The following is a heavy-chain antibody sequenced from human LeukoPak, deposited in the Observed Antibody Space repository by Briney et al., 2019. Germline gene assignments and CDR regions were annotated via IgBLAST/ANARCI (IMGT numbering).Heavy chain of an antibody. Sequence: GGSLRLSCAASGFTFSTYWTTWVRQVPGKGLEWVANIKQDGSEKNYVDSVKGRFTISRDNAKNSLYLQMNSLRAEDTAVYFCARDLEEFDYWGQGTLVTVSS. CDR3: ARDLEEFDY. V-gene: IGHV3-7*01. CDR2: IKQDGSEK. J-gene: IGHJ4*02. CDR1: GFTFSTYW.